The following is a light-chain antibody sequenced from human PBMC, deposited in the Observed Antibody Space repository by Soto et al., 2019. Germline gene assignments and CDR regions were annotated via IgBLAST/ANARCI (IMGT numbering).Light chain of an antibody. CDR2: DAS. V-gene: IGKV3D-20*01. J-gene: IGKJ2*01. Sequence: EIVLTQSPATLSLSPGERATLSCGASQSVSSSYLAWYQQKPGLAPRLLFYDASSRATGIPDRFSGSWSGTDFTLTISRLEPEDFAVYYCQQYGSSPYTFGQGTKLEIK. CDR3: QQYGSSPYT. CDR1: QSVSSSY.